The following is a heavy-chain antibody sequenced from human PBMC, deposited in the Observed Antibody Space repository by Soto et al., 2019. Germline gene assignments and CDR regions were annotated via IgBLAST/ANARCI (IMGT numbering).Heavy chain of an antibody. D-gene: IGHD2-2*01. CDR1: GFAVNSNY. J-gene: IGHJ4*02. Sequence: EVQLVTSGGGLIQPGGYLRLSCAASGFAVNSNYMSWVRQAPGKGLEWVSVIFGGGSTYYSDSVKGRFTISRDNSKNTLYLQMNSLRTEDTAVYYCVRTSSYWGQGTLVTVSS. CDR3: VRTSSY. V-gene: IGHV3-53*01. CDR2: IFGGGST.